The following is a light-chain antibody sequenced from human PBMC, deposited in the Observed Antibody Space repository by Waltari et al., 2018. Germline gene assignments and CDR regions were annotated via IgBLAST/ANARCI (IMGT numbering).Light chain of an antibody. CDR2: DVS. CDR3: TSYTTRHSLV. V-gene: IGLV2-14*03. Sequence: QSALTQPASVSGSPGQSITISCTGSSRDIGSYDWVSWYQQHPGKAPKVVIFDVSYRPSGVSNRFSGSKSGNTASLTISGLQAEDEADYYCTSYTTRHSLVFGTGTKVT. J-gene: IGLJ1*01. CDR1: SRDIGSYDW.